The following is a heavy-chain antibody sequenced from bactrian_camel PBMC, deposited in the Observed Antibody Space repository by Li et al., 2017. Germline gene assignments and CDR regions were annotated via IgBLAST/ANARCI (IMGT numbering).Heavy chain of an antibody. CDR2: INSGGDTT. CDR1: GFVFSNYA. CDR3: TTGGHHGPYNY. Sequence: VQLVESGGGLVQPRGSLRLSCAASGFVFSNYAMSWVRQAPGKGLEWVSAINSGGDTTYYTDSVKGRFTMSRDNAKNTLYLQMNSLKTEDTAVYYCTTGGHHGPYNYWGQGTQVTVS. J-gene: IGHJ4*01. V-gene: IGHV3S31*01. D-gene: IGHD7*01.